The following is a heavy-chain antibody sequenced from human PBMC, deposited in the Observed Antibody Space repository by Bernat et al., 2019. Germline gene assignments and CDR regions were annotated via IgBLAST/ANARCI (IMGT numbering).Heavy chain of an antibody. Sequence: EVQLVESGGGLVKPGGSLRLSCAASGFTFSSYSMNWVRQAPGKGLEWVSYISSSSSYIYYADSVKGRFTISRDNAKNSLYLQMNSLRAEDTAVYYWARGGRGQLVQFDYWGQGTLGTVSS. CDR2: ISSSSSYI. CDR1: GFTFSSYS. V-gene: IGHV3-21*05. J-gene: IGHJ4*02. CDR3: ARGGRGQLVQFDY. D-gene: IGHD6-6*01.